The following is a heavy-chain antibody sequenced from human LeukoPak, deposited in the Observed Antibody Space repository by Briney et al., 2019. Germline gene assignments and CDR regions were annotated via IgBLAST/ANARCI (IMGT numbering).Heavy chain of an antibody. CDR3: ARQAYCGGDCYSAYWYFDL. J-gene: IGHJ2*01. CDR1: GGSISSYY. D-gene: IGHD2-21*02. V-gene: IGHV4-59*08. CDR2: IYYSGST. Sequence: SETLSLTCTVSGGSISSYYWSWIRQPPGKGLEWIGYIYYSGSTNYNPSLKSRVTISVDTSKNQFSLKLGSVTAADAAVYYCARQAYCGGDCYSAYWYFDLWGRGTLVTVSS.